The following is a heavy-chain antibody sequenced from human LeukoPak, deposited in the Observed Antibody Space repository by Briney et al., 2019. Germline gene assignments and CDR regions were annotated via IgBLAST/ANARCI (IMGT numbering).Heavy chain of an antibody. D-gene: IGHD5-12*01. Sequence: PSETLSLTCTVSGGSISSYYWSWIRQPPGKGLEWIGYIYYSGSTNYNPSLKSRVTISVDTSKNQFSLKLSSVTAADTAVYYCASEPGDIVATTGYYYGMDVWGQGTTVTVSS. J-gene: IGHJ6*02. CDR2: IYYSGST. CDR1: GGSISSYY. CDR3: ASEPGDIVATTGYYYGMDV. V-gene: IGHV4-59*01.